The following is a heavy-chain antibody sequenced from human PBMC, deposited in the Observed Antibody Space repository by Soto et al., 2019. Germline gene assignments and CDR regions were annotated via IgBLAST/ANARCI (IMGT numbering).Heavy chain of an antibody. CDR3: AKKYCSGGRCYGVDY. CDR2: ISSNGGST. CDR1: GFTFSSYA. V-gene: IGHV3-23*01. D-gene: IGHD2-15*01. Sequence: PGGSLRLSCAASGFTFSSYAMSWVRQAPGKGLEWVSGISSNGGSTYYADSVKGRFTISRDNSEKTLFLQMNSLRAEDTAVYYCAKKYCSGGRCYGVDYWGQGTLVTVSS. J-gene: IGHJ4*02.